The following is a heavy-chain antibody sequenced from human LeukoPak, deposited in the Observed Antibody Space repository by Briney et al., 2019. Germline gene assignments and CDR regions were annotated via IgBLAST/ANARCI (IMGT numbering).Heavy chain of an antibody. D-gene: IGHD3-3*01. Sequence: GGSLRLSCAASEFTVSSYWMSWVRQAPVKGLEWAANIKQDGSEKYVDSVKGRFTISRDNAKNSLYLQMNSLRVEDTAVYYCARAYYDFWSGYYYYYYYGMDVWGQGTTVTVSS. V-gene: IGHV3-7*04. J-gene: IGHJ6*02. CDR2: IKQDGSEK. CDR3: ARAYYDFWSGYYYYYYYGMDV. CDR1: EFTVSSYW.